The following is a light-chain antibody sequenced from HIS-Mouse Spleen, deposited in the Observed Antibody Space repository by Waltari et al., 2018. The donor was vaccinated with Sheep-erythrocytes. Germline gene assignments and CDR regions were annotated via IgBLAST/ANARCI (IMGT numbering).Light chain of an antibody. CDR1: SSDVGGYNY. CDR2: DVS. CDR3: CSYAGSYNHV. V-gene: IGLV2-11*01. J-gene: IGLJ1*01. Sequence: QSALTQPRSVSGSPGQSVTISCTGTSSDVGGYNYVSWYQQHPGKAPKLMIYDVSKRRSGVPDRFSGSKSGNTASLTISGLQAEYEADYYCCSYAGSYNHVFATGTKVTVL.